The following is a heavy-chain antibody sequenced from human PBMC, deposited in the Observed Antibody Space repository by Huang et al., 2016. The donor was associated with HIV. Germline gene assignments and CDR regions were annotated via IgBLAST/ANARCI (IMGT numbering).Heavy chain of an antibody. CDR3: ARDHWYPLQNWFDL. V-gene: IGHV1-18*01. J-gene: IGHJ5*01. CDR2: IRAYNGNT. D-gene: IGHD1-1*01. CDR1: GYIFTKYG. Sequence: QVELVQSGAEVKRPGASVRVSCKAAGYIFTKYGINWVRQAPGQGLEWMGLIRAYNGNTNYAEKCQGRVTLTRDTSATTAYMELRDVTSADTAVYYCARDHWYPLQNWFDLWGQGTLVTVSS.